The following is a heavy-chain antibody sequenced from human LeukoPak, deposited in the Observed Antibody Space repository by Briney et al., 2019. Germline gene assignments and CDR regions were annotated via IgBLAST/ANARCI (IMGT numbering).Heavy chain of an antibody. CDR3: AREDCSGGSCYYYPNAFDI. J-gene: IGHJ3*02. V-gene: IGHV3-21*01. CDR1: GFTFSSYS. Sequence: GGSLRLACAASGFTFSSYSMNWVRQAPGKGLEWVSSISSSSSYIYYADSVKGRFTISRDNAKNSLYLQMNSLRAEDTAVYYCAREDCSGGSCYYYPNAFDIWGQGTMVTVSS. CDR2: ISSSSSYI. D-gene: IGHD2-15*01.